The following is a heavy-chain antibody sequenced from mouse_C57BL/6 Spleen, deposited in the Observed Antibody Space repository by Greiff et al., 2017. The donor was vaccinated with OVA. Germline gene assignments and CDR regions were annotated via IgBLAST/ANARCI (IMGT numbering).Heavy chain of an antibody. V-gene: IGHV2-2*01. CDR2: IWSGGST. Sequence: QVHVKQSGPGLVQPSQSLSITCTVSGFSLTSYGVHWVRQSPGKGLEWLGVIWSGGSTDYNAAFISRLSISKDNSKSQVFFKMNSLQADDTAIYYCARARAFGNYEGYFDYWGQGTTLTVSS. CDR1: GFSLTSYG. D-gene: IGHD2-1*01. J-gene: IGHJ2*01. CDR3: ARARAFGNYEGYFDY.